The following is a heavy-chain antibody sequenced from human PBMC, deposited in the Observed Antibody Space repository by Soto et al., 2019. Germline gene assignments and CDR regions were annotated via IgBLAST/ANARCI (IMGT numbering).Heavy chain of an antibody. D-gene: IGHD2-21*02. Sequence: VASVKVSCKASGGTFSSYAISWVRQAPGQGLEWMGGIIPIFGTENSAQKSQGRVTITADEPTSTAYMELSSLRSEDTAVYYCARAPPPYCGGDCYSFYWGQGTLVTVSS. CDR3: ARAPPPYCGGDCYSFY. CDR1: GGTFSSYA. CDR2: IIPIFGTE. V-gene: IGHV1-69*13. J-gene: IGHJ4*02.